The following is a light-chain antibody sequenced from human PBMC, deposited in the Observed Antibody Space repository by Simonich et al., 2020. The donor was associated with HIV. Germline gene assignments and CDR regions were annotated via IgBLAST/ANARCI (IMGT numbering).Light chain of an antibody. CDR2: EGS. J-gene: IGKJ3*01. Sequence: DIVMTQSPLSLPVTPGEPASISCRSSQSLLSSNGYNYLYWYLQKPGQSPQPLIYEGSNRFSGVPDRFSGSGSGTDFTLKISRVEAEDVAVYYCMQSIQFPFTFGPGTKVDIK. CDR3: MQSIQFPFT. V-gene: IGKV2D-29*02. CDR1: QSLLSSNGYNY.